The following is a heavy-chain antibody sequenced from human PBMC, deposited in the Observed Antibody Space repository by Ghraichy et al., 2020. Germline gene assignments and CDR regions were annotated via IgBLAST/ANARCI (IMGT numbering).Heavy chain of an antibody. CDR1: GGSMSVGDYY. V-gene: IGHV4-31*03. CDR2: IYKTGIS. D-gene: IGHD5-12*01. Sequence: SLNISCTVSGGSMSVGDYYWSWIRQHPAKGLEWIGHIYKTGISYDNPSLKSRVSISVDMTRNQFSLQLSSLTAADTAVYYCARTSGFDEAWYFDLWGRGTLVAVSS. CDR3: ARTSGFDEAWYFDL. J-gene: IGHJ2*01.